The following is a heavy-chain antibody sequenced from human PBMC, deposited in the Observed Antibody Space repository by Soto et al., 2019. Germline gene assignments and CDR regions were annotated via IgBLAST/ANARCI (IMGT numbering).Heavy chain of an antibody. V-gene: IGHV1-69*06. J-gene: IGHJ6*02. Sequence: QVQLGQSGAEVKKPGSSVKVSCKASGGTFSSYAISWVRQAPGQGLEWMGGIITIFGTANSAQKFQGRVTITADKSTSTAYMELSSLSSEDTSVYFCTRGYSSSWSPHYYGMDFWGHGTTVTFSS. D-gene: IGHD6-13*01. CDR3: TRGYSSSWSPHYYGMDF. CDR2: IITIFGTA. CDR1: GGTFSSYA.